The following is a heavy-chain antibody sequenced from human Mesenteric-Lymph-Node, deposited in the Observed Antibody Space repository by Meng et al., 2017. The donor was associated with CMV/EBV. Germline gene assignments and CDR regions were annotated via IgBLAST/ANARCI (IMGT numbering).Heavy chain of an antibody. V-gene: IGHV3-30-3*01. J-gene: IGHJ6*02. CDR2: ISFNGGNK. Sequence: LSLTCAASGFTFTSYAVHWVRQAPGKGLEWVAVISFNGGNKFYADSVKGRFTISRDNSKNTLHLQMNSLRAEDTAIYYCARVVHTTKNYHYYVMDVWGQGTTVTVSS. CDR3: ARVVHTTKNYHYYVMDV. CDR1: GFTFTSYA. D-gene: IGHD1-14*01.